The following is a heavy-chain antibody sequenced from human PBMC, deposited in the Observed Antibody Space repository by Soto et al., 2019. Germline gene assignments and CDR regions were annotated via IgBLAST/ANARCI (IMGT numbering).Heavy chain of an antibody. D-gene: IGHD5-18*01. CDR2: XNXXXGXT. Sequence: ASVKVSCKASGYPFTGYYMHLVRQAPGQGLEWMXWXNXXXGXTXXXKXXKXRVTMTRDTSISTAYMELRRLRSDDTAVYYCARETAMGGHDAFDIWGQGTMVTVSS. J-gene: IGHJ3*02. V-gene: IGHV1-2*02. CDR1: GYPFTGYY. CDR3: ARETAMGGHDAFDI.